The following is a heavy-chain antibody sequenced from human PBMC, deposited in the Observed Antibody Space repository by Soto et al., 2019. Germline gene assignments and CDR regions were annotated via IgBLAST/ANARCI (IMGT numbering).Heavy chain of an antibody. J-gene: IGHJ6*02. D-gene: IGHD3-22*01. CDR2: IYYSGST. CDR1: GCSISSSSYY. Sequence: SETLSLTCTVSGCSISSSSYYWGWIRQPPGKGLEWIGSIYYSGSTYYNPSLKGRVTISVDTSKNQFSLKLSSVTAADTAVYYCARKTGDSSGYYYLYCYGMDVWGQGTTVTVSS. V-gene: IGHV4-39*01. CDR3: ARKTGDSSGYYYLYCYGMDV.